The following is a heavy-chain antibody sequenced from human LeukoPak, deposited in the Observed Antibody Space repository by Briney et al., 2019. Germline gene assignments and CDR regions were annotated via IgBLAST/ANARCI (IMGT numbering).Heavy chain of an antibody. CDR2: ISGSGGTT. Sequence: GGSLRLSCAASGFTFSSYAMSWVRQAPGKGLEWVSAISGSGGTTNYADSVKGRFTISRDNSKYTLDLQMDSLRAEDTAVYYCVKGRGSYTVSYYFDYWGQGTPVTVSS. D-gene: IGHD3-3*01. J-gene: IGHJ4*02. CDR3: VKGRGSYTVSYYFDY. V-gene: IGHV3-23*01. CDR1: GFTFSSYA.